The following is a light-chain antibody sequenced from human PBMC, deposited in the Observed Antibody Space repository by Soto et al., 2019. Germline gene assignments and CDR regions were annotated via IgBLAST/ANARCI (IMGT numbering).Light chain of an antibody. J-gene: IGLJ1*01. Sequence: QSALTQPPSASGSPGQSVTIFCTGTSSDVGGYNYVSWYQQHPGKAPKLMIYEVTKRPSGVPDRFSGSKSGNTASLTVSGLQAEDEADYYCSSYAGSQKVVFGSGTKLTVL. CDR3: SSYAGSQKVV. CDR2: EVT. CDR1: SSDVGGYNY. V-gene: IGLV2-8*01.